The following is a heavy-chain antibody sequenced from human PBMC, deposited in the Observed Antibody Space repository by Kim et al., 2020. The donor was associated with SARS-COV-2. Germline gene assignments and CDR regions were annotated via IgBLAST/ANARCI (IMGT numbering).Heavy chain of an antibody. CDR3: VKVPFGVWG. J-gene: IGHJ4*02. Sequence: GGSLRLSCSASGFIFSNYAMHWVRQAPGKGLEYVSAIDSSGRAIYYADSVKGRFTISRDNSRSTLYLHMTSLRLDDTAVFYCVKVPFGVWGWGQGTLVTVSS. D-gene: IGHD3-16*01. CDR2: IDSSGRAI. CDR1: GFIFSNYA. V-gene: IGHV3-64D*06.